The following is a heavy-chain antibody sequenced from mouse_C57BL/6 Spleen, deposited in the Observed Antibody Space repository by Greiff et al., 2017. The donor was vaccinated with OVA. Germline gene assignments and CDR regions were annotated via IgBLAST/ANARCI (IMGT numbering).Heavy chain of an antibody. V-gene: IGHV1-9*01. CDR3: ARAYYGSSYRYFDV. D-gene: IGHD1-1*01. J-gene: IGHJ1*03. CDR1: GYTFTGYW. CDR2: ILPGSGST. Sequence: VQLQESGAELMKPGASVKLSCKATGYTFTGYWIEWVKQRPGHGLEWIGEILPGSGSTNYTEKFKGKATFTADTSSNTAYMQLSSLTTEDSAIYYCARAYYGSSYRYFDVWGTGTTVTVSS.